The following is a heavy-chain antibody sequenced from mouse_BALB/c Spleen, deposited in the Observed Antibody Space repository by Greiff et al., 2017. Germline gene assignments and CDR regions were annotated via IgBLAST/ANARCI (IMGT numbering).Heavy chain of an antibody. CDR3: AVIYYDYPWFAY. V-gene: IGHV5-6-5*01. Sequence: EVMLVESGGGLVKPGGSLKLSCAASGFTFSSYAMSWVRQTPEKRLEWVASISSGGSTYYPDSVKGRFTISRDNARNILYLQMSSLRSEDTAMYYCAVIYYDYPWFAYWGQGTLVTVSA. J-gene: IGHJ3*01. CDR2: ISSGGST. D-gene: IGHD2-4*01. CDR1: GFTFSSYA.